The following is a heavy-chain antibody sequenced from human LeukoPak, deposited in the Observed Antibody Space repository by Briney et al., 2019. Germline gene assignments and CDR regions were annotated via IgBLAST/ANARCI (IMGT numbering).Heavy chain of an antibody. CDR1: GGTFSSYA. Sequence: ASVKVSCKASGGTFSSYAISWVRQAPGQGLEWMGGIIPIFGTANYAQKFQGRVTITADESTSTAYMELSSLRSEDTAVYYCARARSGYGISFDYWGQGTLVTVSS. D-gene: IGHD6-25*01. J-gene: IGHJ4*02. V-gene: IGHV1-69*13. CDR3: ARARSGYGISFDY. CDR2: IIPIFGTA.